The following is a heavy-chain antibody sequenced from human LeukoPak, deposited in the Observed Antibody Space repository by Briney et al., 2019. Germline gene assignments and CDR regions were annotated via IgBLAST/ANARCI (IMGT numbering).Heavy chain of an antibody. Sequence: QSGGSLRLSCVASGFTFNSYTMNWVRQAPGKGLEWVSRISPDGTTTAYADSVKGRFTISRDNAKNTLYLQLNSLSAEDTALYYCASKVGNSGHGWFHPWGQGTLVIVSS. CDR3: ASKVGNSGHGWFHP. D-gene: IGHD1-26*01. V-gene: IGHV3-74*01. J-gene: IGHJ5*02. CDR2: ISPDGTTT. CDR1: GFTFNSYT.